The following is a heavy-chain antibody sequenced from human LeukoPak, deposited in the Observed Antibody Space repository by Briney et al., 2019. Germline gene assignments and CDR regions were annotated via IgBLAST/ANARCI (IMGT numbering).Heavy chain of an antibody. J-gene: IGHJ5*02. CDR2: IYTSGST. Sequence: SQTLSLTCTVSGGSISSAGYYWNWIRQPAGKGLEWIGRIYTSGSTNYNPSLKSRVTISAHMSKNQFSLKLSSVTAADTAVYYCARDSYYYGSGSYYWFDPWGQGALVTVSS. CDR3: ARDSYYYGSGSYYWFDP. D-gene: IGHD3-10*01. CDR1: GGSISSAGYY. V-gene: IGHV4-61*02.